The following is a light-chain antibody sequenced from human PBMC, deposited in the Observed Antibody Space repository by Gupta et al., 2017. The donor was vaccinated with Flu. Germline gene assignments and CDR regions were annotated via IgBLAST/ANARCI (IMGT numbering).Light chain of an antibody. J-gene: IGKJ5*01. Sequence: DTVMTQSPDPLAVSLGERATINCKSSQSLLWDSNKTNYLAWYQQKPGQPPKLLISWASTRESGVPDRFSGGGSGTDFTLTISSLQAEDVAVYYCQQYYSTPITFGQGTRLEIK. CDR1: QSLLWDSNKTNY. V-gene: IGKV4-1*01. CDR3: QQYYSTPIT. CDR2: WAS.